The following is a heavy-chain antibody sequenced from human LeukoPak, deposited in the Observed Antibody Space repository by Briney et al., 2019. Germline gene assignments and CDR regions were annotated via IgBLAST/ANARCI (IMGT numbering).Heavy chain of an antibody. Sequence: PGGSLRLSCAASGFTHNKSTYPFNTYAMHWVRQAPGQGPEWVAVISYDGNTQHYADSVKGRFTISRDNAKNSLYLQMNSLRAEDTSVYFCARLSYWVFEIWGQGTMVTVSS. CDR1: GFTHNKSTYPFNTYA. D-gene: IGHD2-21*01. CDR2: ISYDGNTQ. CDR3: ARLSYWVFEI. J-gene: IGHJ3*02. V-gene: IGHV3-30-3*01.